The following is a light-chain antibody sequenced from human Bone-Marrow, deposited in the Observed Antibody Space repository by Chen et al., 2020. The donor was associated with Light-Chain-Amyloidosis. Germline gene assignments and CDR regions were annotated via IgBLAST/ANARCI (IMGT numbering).Light chain of an antibody. Sequence: SYVLTQPSSVSLAPGQTATLACGGNNIESTSVHWYKQTAGQAPLLVVYDDSDRPSGIPARLSGSNSGNTATLTISRVEAGDEAEYYCQVWDRSSDRPVFGGGTKLTVL. CDR1: NIESTS. V-gene: IGLV3-21*02. CDR3: QVWDRSSDRPV. J-gene: IGLJ3*02. CDR2: DDS.